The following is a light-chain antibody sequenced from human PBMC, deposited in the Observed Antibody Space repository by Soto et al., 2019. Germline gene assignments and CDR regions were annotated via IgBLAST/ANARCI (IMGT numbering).Light chain of an antibody. CDR2: EVS. CDR3: SSYAGSNNYVV. Sequence: QSALTQPPSASGPPGQSVTISCTGTSSDIGAYKSVSWYQQHPGKAPKLMICEVSRRPSGVPDRFSGSKSGNTASLTVSGLQAEDEADYYCSSYAGSNNYVVFGGGTQLTVL. J-gene: IGLJ2*01. CDR1: SSDIGAYKS. V-gene: IGLV2-8*01.